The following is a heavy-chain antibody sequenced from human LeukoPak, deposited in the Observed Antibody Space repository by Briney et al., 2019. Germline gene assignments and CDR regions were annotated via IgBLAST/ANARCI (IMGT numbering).Heavy chain of an antibody. CDR3: AKAGVPTIFGYFDY. D-gene: IGHD3-3*01. Sequence: PGGSLRLSCAASGFTFDDYAMPWVRQAPGKGLEWVSGISWNSGSIGYADSVKGRFTISRDNAKNSLYLQMNSLRAEDTALYYCAKAGVPTIFGYFDYWGQGTLVTVSS. V-gene: IGHV3-9*01. J-gene: IGHJ4*02. CDR1: GFTFDDYA. CDR2: ISWNSGSI.